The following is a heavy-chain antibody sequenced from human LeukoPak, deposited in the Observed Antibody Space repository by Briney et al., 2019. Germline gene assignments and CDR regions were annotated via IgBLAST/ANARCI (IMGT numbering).Heavy chain of an antibody. D-gene: IGHD3-22*01. V-gene: IGHV4-39*01. CDR2: VYYSGST. Sequence: SETLSLTCTVSGGSISSSSYYWGWIRQPPGKGLEWIGSVYYSGSTYYNPSLKSRVTISVDTSKNQFSLKLSSVTAADTAVYYCARVPTYFYDTTGSYYQVYWGQGTLVSVSS. J-gene: IGHJ4*02. CDR1: GGSISSSSYY. CDR3: ARVPTYFYDTTGSYYQVY.